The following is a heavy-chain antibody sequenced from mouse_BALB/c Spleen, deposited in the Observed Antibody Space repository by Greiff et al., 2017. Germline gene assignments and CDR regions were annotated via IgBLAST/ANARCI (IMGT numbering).Heavy chain of an antibody. V-gene: IGHV5-6-5*01. Sequence: EVQRVESGGGLVKPGGSLKLSCAASGFTFSSYAMSWVRQTPEKRLEWVASISSGGSTYYPDSVKGRFTISRDNARNILYLQMSSLRSEDTAMYYCARGGLSWFAYWGQGTLVTVSA. CDR3: ARGGLSWFAY. CDR1: GFTFSSYA. CDR2: ISSGGST. J-gene: IGHJ3*01.